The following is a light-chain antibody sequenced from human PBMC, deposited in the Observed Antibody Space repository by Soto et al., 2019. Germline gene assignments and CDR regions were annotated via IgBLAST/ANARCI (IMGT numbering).Light chain of an antibody. CDR1: ALPKQY. Sequence: SYELTQPPSVSVSPGQTARITCSGDALPKQYAYWYKQRPGQAPVLVIYKGSERPSGIPERFSGSRSGTTVTLTISGVQAEDEADYYCLSADISGLYRVFAGGTTLTVL. V-gene: IGLV3-25*02. CDR3: LSADISGLYRV. CDR2: KGS. J-gene: IGLJ2*01.